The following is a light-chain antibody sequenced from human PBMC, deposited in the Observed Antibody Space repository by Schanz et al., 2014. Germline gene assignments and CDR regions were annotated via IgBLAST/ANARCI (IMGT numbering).Light chain of an antibody. V-gene: IGLV2-8*01. J-gene: IGLJ3*02. Sequence: QSALIQPPFASGSPGQSVAISCTGTTSDVGGYNFVSWYQQHPGKAPKLMIYEVTKRPSGVPDRFSGSKSGNTASLTVSGLQAEDEADYYCSSYAGSNNLVFGGGTKLTVL. CDR2: EVT. CDR1: TSDVGGYNF. CDR3: SSYAGSNNLV.